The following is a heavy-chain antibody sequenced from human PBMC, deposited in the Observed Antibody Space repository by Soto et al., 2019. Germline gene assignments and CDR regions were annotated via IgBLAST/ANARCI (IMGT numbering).Heavy chain of an antibody. CDR3: ANRESMGY. Sequence: GRSLSLRCAASGVTFSSYAMSWVRQAPGKGLEWVSAISGSGGSTYYADSVKGRFTISRDNSKNTLYLQMNSLRAEDTAVYYCANRESMGYWGQGTLVTVSS. D-gene: IGHD3-10*01. J-gene: IGHJ4*02. CDR1: GVTFSSYA. V-gene: IGHV3-23*01. CDR2: ISGSGGST.